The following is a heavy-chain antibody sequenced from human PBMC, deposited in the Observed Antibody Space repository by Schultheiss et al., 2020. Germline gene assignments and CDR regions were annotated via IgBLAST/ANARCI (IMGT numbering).Heavy chain of an antibody. CDR2: IRSKAYGGTT. J-gene: IGHJ4*02. CDR3: TRDRRWCLFDY. Sequence: GGSLRLSCTASGFTFGDYAMSWFRQAPGKGLEWVGFIRSKAYGGTTEYAASVKGRFTISRDDSKSIAYLQMNSLKTEDTAVYYCTRDRRWCLFDYWGQGTLVTVSS. D-gene: IGHD2-21*01. V-gene: IGHV3-49*03. CDR1: GFTFGDYA.